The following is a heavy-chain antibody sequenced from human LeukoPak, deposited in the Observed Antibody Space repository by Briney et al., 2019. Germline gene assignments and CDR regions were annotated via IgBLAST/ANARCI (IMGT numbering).Heavy chain of an antibody. J-gene: IGHJ4*02. D-gene: IGHD6-13*01. CDR1: GGSFSGYY. V-gene: IGHV4-34*01. CDR3: ARDGIAAAGTKLDY. CDR2: INHSGST. Sequence: PSETLSLTCAVYGGSFSGYYWSWIRQPPGKGLEWIGEINHSGSTNYNPSLKSRVTISADTSKNQFSLKLSSVTAADTAVYYCARDGIAAAGTKLDYWGQGTLVTVSS.